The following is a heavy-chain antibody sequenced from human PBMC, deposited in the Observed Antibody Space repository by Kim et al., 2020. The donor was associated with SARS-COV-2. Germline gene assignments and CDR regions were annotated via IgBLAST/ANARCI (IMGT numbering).Heavy chain of an antibody. CDR1: GDSVSSNSAA. J-gene: IGHJ6*03. V-gene: IGHV6-1*01. CDR3: ARSIFGVVITSYYYYMDV. CDR2: TYYRSKWYN. Sequence: SQTLSLTCAISGDSVSSNSAAWNWIRQSPSRGLEWLGRTYYRSKWYNDYAVSVKSRITINPDTSKNQFSLQLNSVTPEDTAVYYCARSIFGVVITSYYYYMDVWGKGTTVTVSS. D-gene: IGHD3-3*01.